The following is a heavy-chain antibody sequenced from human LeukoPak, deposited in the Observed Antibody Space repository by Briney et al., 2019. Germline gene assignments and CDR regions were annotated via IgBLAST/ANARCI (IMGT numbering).Heavy chain of an antibody. V-gene: IGHV3-30*03. D-gene: IGHD4-17*01. CDR3: ARGDYGDSNFDY. Sequence: GGSLRLSCAASGFTFSSSGMHWVRQAPGKGLEWVAVMSYDGSNKYYADSVKGRFTISRDNSKNTLYLQMNSLRAEDTAVYYCARGDYGDSNFDYWGQGTLVTVSS. J-gene: IGHJ4*02. CDR1: GFTFSSSG. CDR2: MSYDGSNK.